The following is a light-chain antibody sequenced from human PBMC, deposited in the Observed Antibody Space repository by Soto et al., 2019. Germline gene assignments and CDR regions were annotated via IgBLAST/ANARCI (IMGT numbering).Light chain of an antibody. V-gene: IGLV2-8*01. CDR1: NVGEYDY. J-gene: IGLJ3*02. Sequence: QSALTQPPSASGSPGQSVTISCTGSNVGEYDYVSWYQQHPGKAPKLMIHEVTKRPSGVPDRFSGSKSGNTASLTVSGLQAEDEADYYCSSFAGSNIWVFGGGTKVTVL. CDR3: SSFAGSNIWV. CDR2: EVT.